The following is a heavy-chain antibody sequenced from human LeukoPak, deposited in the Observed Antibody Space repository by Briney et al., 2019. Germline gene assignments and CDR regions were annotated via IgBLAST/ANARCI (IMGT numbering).Heavy chain of an antibody. D-gene: IGHD2-2*02. Sequence: GGSLRLSCAASGFTFTTYWMSWVRQAPGKGLEWVANIKQDGTEKYYVDSVKGRFTISRDNAKNSLYLQMNSLRAEDTAVCCCSRSNTHRNYYYYYMDVWGKGTTVTVSS. CDR3: SRSNTHRNYYYYYMDV. V-gene: IGHV3-7*01. J-gene: IGHJ6*03. CDR2: IKQDGTEK. CDR1: GFTFTTYW.